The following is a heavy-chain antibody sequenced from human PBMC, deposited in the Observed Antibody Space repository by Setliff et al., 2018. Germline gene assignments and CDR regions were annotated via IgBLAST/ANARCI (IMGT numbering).Heavy chain of an antibody. CDR3: ARQGYGSGSYYLNWFDP. CDR1: GGTFSSYA. D-gene: IGHD3-10*01. CDR2: IIPIFGTA. Sequence: SVKVSCKASGGTFSSYAISWVRQAPGQGPEWMGGIIPIFGTANYAQKFQGRVTITTDESTSTAYMELSSLRSEDTAVYYCARQGYGSGSYYLNWFDPWGQGTLVTVSS. J-gene: IGHJ5*02. V-gene: IGHV1-69*05.